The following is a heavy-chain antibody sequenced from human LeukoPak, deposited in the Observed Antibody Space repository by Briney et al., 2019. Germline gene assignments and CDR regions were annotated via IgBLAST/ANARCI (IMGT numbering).Heavy chain of an antibody. Sequence: SVKVSCKASGGTFSSYAISWVRQAPGQGLEWMGGIIPFFGTANYAQKFQGRVTITADESTSTAYMELSSLRSEDTAVYYCARDPYYYDSSGYYPGAFDIWGQGTMVTVSS. CDR3: ARDPYYYDSSGYYPGAFDI. CDR1: GGTFSSYA. CDR2: IIPFFGTA. J-gene: IGHJ3*02. D-gene: IGHD3-22*01. V-gene: IGHV1-69*13.